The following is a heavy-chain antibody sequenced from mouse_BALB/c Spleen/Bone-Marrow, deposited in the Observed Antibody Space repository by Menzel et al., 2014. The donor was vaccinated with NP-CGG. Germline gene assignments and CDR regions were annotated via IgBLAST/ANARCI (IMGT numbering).Heavy chain of an antibody. CDR2: ISGGSSSI. Sequence: EVKLVESGGGLVQPGGSRKLSCAASGFTFSNFGMHWVRQAPEKGLEWVAYISGGSSSIYYGDTVKGRFTISRDNPKNTLFLQMTSLRSEDTAMYFCSRGEDYDVYAMDYWGQGTSIPVSS. CDR1: GFTFSNFG. V-gene: IGHV5-17*02. D-gene: IGHD2-4*01. J-gene: IGHJ4*01. CDR3: SRGEDYDVYAMDY.